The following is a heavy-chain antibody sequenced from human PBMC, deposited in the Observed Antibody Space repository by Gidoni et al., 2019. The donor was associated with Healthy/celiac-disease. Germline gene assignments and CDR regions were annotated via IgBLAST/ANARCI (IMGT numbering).Heavy chain of an antibody. CDR2: IYYSGST. J-gene: IGHJ3*02. V-gene: IGHV4-39*01. CDR1: GGSISSSSYY. D-gene: IGHD6-19*01. Sequence: QLQLQESGPGLVKPSETLSLTCTVSGGSISSSSYYWGWIRQPPGKGLEWIGSIYYSGSTYYNPSLKSLVTISVDTSNNHVSLKLSSVTAADTAVYYCARRSGYSSGWHAFDIWGQGTMVTVSS. CDR3: ARRSGYSSGWHAFDI.